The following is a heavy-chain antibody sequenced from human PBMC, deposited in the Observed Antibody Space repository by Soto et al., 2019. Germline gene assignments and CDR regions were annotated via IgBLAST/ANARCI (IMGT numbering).Heavy chain of an antibody. D-gene: IGHD6-6*01. V-gene: IGHV1-46*01. CDR1: GYTFTSYY. J-gene: IGHJ6*02. CDR3: ARVRIAARARVYYYYGIDV. CDR2: INPSGGST. Sequence: GASVKVSCKASGYTFTSYYMHWVRQAPGQGLEWMGIINPSGGSTSYAQKFQGRVTMTRDTSTSTVYMELSSLRSEDTAVYYCARVRIAARARVYYYYGIDVWGQGTTVTVSS.